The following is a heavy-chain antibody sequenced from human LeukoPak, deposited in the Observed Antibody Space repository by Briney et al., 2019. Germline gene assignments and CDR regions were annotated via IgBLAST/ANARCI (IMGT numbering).Heavy chain of an antibody. V-gene: IGHV3-9*01. D-gene: IGHD5-18*01. CDR1: GFTFDDYA. CDR3: ARGGYHAYYFDS. Sequence: GGSLRLSCAASGFTFDDYAMHWVRQAPGKGLEWVSGVSWNSGSIDYADSVKGRFTISRDNAKNTLYLQMNSLRAEDTAVYYCARGGYHAYYFDSWGQGTLVTVSS. J-gene: IGHJ4*02. CDR2: VSWNSGSI.